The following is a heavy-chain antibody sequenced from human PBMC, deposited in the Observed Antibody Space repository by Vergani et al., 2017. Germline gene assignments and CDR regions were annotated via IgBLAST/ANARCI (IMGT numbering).Heavy chain of an antibody. CDR1: GAPISYWC. V-gene: IGHV4-4*07. CDR3: ARDRIGWFDP. D-gene: IGHD1-14*01. J-gene: IGHJ5*02. Sequence: QVQMQESGPGLVKTSETLSLTCSASGAPISYWCWSWLRQPAGKGLEWIGRLCPSGSTNYKPSLKSRVTMSIDTSKNQFSLKLSSVTAADTAVYYCARDRIGWFDPWGQGTLVTVSS. CDR2: LCPSGST.